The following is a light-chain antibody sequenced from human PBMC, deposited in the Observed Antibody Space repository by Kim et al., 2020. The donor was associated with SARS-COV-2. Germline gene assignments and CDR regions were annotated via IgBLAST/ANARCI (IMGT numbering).Light chain of an antibody. CDR2: DAS. CDR3: QQRSSRPYT. CDR1: QSVASY. V-gene: IGKV3-11*01. J-gene: IGKJ2*01. Sequence: SLSLGERATPSCRARQSVASYLAWYQQRPGQAPTLLIYDASTRATAIPARFSGSGSGTDFTLTISSVGPEDFAVYYCQQRSSRPYTFGQGTKLEI.